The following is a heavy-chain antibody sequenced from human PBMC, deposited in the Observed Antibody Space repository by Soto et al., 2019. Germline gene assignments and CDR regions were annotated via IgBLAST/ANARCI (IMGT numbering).Heavy chain of an antibody. J-gene: IGHJ6*03. CDR2: MYYGGST. CDR1: GGSISGYS. V-gene: IGHV4-59*08. Sequence: PETLSLTRTVSGGSISGYSSSWIRQPLGKGLEWIGYMYYGGSTNYNPSLRSRVSISLDTSKTQLSLKLSSVTAADTALYYCARLYYSSALAYYVDVWGKGTTVTV. CDR3: ARLYYSSALAYYVDV. D-gene: IGHD3-22*01.